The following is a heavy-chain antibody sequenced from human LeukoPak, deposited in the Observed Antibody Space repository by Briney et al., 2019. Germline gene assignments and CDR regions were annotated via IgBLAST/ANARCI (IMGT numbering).Heavy chain of an antibody. CDR1: GYTFTDYY. CDR3: ARDSSYSSSLYYFGY. D-gene: IGHD6-6*01. Sequence: ASVKVSCMASGYTFTDYYMHWVRQAPGQGLEWMGWINPHSGGTSYAQKFQGRVTMTRDTSISTVYMEVSRLRSDDTAVYYCARDSSYSSSLYYFGYWGQGTLVTVSS. J-gene: IGHJ4*02. V-gene: IGHV1-2*02. CDR2: INPHSGGT.